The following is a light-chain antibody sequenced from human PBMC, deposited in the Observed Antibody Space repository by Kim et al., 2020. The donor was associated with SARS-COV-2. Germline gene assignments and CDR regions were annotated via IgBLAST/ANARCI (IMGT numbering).Light chain of an antibody. J-gene: IGLJ1*01. CDR2: GNT. Sequence: QPVLTQPPSVSGAPGQRVTISCTGSSSNIGAAFDVHWYQQVPGTAPQLLIYGNTNRPSGVPDRFSGSKSGTSASLAITGLQAEDEADYYCQSYDTRLSGSIFGTGTKVTVL. CDR1: SSNIGAAFD. CDR3: QSYDTRLSGSI. V-gene: IGLV1-40*01.